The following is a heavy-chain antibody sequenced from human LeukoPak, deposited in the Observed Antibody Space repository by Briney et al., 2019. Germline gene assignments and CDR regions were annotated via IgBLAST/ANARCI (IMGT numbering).Heavy chain of an antibody. Sequence: SGTLSLTCTVSGGSISSGDYYWSWIRQPPGKGLEWIGYIYYSGSTYYNPSLKSRVTISVDTSKNQFSLKLSSVTAADTAVYYCARVRGYDFWSGYPPYYFDYWGQGTLVTVSS. CDR2: IYYSGST. CDR1: GGSISSGDYY. D-gene: IGHD3-3*01. V-gene: IGHV4-30-4*08. CDR3: ARVRGYDFWSGYPPYYFDY. J-gene: IGHJ4*02.